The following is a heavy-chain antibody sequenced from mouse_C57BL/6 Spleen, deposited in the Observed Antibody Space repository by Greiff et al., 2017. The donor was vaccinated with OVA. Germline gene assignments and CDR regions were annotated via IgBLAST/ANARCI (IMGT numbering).Heavy chain of an antibody. V-gene: IGHV1-59*01. J-gene: IGHJ2*01. D-gene: IGHD3-2*02. Sequence: QVQLQQPGAELVRPGTSVKLSCKASGYTFTSYWMHWVKQRPGQGLEWIGVIDPSDSYTNYNQKFKGKATLSVDTSSSTAYMQLSSLTSEDSAVYYCARGMSSVDYWGQGTTLTVSS. CDR2: IDPSDSYT. CDR3: ARGMSSVDY. CDR1: GYTFTSYW.